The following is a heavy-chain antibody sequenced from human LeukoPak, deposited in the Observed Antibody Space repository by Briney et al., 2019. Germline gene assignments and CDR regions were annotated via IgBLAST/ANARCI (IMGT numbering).Heavy chain of an antibody. V-gene: IGHV3-66*01. CDR3: ATDLPYSSGPSAGWY. D-gene: IGHD6-19*01. Sequence: GGSLRLSCAASGFTVSSNYMSWVRQAPGKGLEWVSVIYSGGSTYYADSVKGRFTISRDNSKNTLYLQMNSLRAEDTAVYYCATDLPYSSGPSAGWYWGQGTLVTVSS. J-gene: IGHJ4*02. CDR2: IYSGGST. CDR1: GFTVSSNY.